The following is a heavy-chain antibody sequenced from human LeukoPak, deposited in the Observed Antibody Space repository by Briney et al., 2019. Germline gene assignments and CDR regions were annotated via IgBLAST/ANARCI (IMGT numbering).Heavy chain of an antibody. CDR2: INHSGST. V-gene: IGHV4-34*01. J-gene: IGHJ4*02. Sequence: SETLSLTCAFYGGSFSGYYWSWIRQSPGKGLEWIGEINHSGSTNFNPSLKSRVTISLDTSKNQFSLTLSSLTAADTAVYYCARGRGGISGDNWGQGTLVTVSS. CDR3: ARGRGGISGDN. D-gene: IGHD4-23*01. CDR1: GGSFSGYY.